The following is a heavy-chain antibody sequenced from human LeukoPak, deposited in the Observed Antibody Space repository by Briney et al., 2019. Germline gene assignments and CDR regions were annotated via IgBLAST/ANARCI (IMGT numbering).Heavy chain of an antibody. CDR2: ISGSGGST. CDR3: AKEPYSSGWSSPFDY. V-gene: IGHV3-23*01. J-gene: IGHJ4*02. D-gene: IGHD6-19*01. Sequence: PGGSLRLSCAASGFTFSDYYMSWIRQAPGKGLEWVSAISGSGGSTYYADSVKGRFTISRDNSKNTLYLQMNSLRAEDTAVYYCAKEPYSSGWSSPFDYWGQGTLVTVSS. CDR1: GFTFSDYY.